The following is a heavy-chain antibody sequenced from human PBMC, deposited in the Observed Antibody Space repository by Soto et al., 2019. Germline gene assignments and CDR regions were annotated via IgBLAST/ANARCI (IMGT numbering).Heavy chain of an antibody. CDR2: IYHSGST. V-gene: IGHV4-4*02. CDR3: ASFTPYSSGWYGGDAFDI. D-gene: IGHD6-19*01. CDR1: GGSISSSNW. J-gene: IGHJ3*02. Sequence: ASETLSLTCAVSGGSISSSNWWSWVRQPPGKGLEWIGEIYHSGSTNYNPSLKSRVTRSVDKSKNQFSLKLSSLPAADTAVYYCASFTPYSSGWYGGDAFDIWGQGTMVTVSS.